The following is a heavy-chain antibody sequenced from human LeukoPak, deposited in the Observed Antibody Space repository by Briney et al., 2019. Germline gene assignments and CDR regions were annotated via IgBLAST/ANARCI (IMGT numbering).Heavy chain of an antibody. Sequence: GGSLRLSCAASGFTFDDYAMHWVRQAPGKGLEWVSGISWNSGSIGYADSVKGRFTISRDNAKNSLYLQMNSLRAEDTALYYCAKEHCSGGSCYPAADYWGQGTLVTVSS. CDR3: AKEHCSGGSCYPAADY. J-gene: IGHJ4*02. CDR2: ISWNSGSI. D-gene: IGHD2-15*01. CDR1: GFTFDDYA. V-gene: IGHV3-9*01.